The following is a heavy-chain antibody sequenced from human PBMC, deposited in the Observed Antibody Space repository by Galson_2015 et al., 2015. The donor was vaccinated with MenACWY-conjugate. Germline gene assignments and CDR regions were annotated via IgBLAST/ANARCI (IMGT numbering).Heavy chain of an antibody. D-gene: IGHD3-10*01. CDR1: GGTFSSYT. CDR3: ARSSFGESYTDYYYYGMDV. J-gene: IGHJ6*02. Sequence: SVKVSCKASGGTFSSYTISWVRQAPGQGLEWMGRIIPILGIANYAQKFQGRVTITADKSTSTAYMGLSSLRSEDTAVCYCARSSFGESYTDYYYYGMDVWGQGTTVTVSS. CDR2: IIPILGIA. V-gene: IGHV1-69*02.